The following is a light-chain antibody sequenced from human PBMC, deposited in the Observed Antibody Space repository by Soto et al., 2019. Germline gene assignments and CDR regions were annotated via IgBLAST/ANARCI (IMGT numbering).Light chain of an antibody. CDR3: QHYGASPWT. CDR2: GVS. J-gene: IGKJ1*01. Sequence: EIVLTQSPGTLSLSPVXRATLSCKASQSVSSNYLGWYQQKPGQAPRLLIYGVSSRATGIPDRFSGSGSGTDFTLTIRRLQPEDFAVYYCQHYGASPWTFGQGTKVQIK. V-gene: IGKV3-20*01. CDR1: QSVSSNY.